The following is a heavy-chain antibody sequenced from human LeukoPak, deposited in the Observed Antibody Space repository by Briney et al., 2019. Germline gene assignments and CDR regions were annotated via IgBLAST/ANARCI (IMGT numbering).Heavy chain of an antibody. J-gene: IGHJ4*02. CDR2: IKTDRSET. CDR3: AKNNGWFHLAQ. CDR1: GFNFRDHW. V-gene: IGHV3-7*03. Sequence: PGGSLRLSCAVSGFNFRDHWMDWVRQAPGKGLEWVGHIKTDRSETYYVDSLKGRFSISRDNTNNALYLQMNSLRVEDTAVYYCAKNNGWFHLAQWGQGTLVTVSS. D-gene: IGHD6-19*01.